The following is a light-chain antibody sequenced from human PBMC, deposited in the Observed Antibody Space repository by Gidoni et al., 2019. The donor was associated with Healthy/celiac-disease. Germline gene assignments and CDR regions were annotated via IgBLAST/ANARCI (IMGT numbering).Light chain of an antibody. J-gene: IGKJ2*01. CDR3: MQALQTPPA. V-gene: IGKV2-28*01. CDR2: LGS. Sequence: DIAMTQAQLCLPVTPGEPASIYCRSSQSLLHSNGYNYLDWYLQKPGQSPQLLIYLGSNRASGVPDRFSGSGSCTDFTLIISRVEAEDVGVYYCMQALQTPPAFGQGTKLEIK. CDR1: QSLLHSNGYNY.